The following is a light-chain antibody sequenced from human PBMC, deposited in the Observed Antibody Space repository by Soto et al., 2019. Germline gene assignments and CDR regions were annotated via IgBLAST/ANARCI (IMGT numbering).Light chain of an antibody. CDR3: QQYNNWPLT. V-gene: IGKV3-15*01. CDR1: QSVSTNN. Sequence: IVLTQSPGTLSSSPGERATLSCRASQSVSTNNLAWYQQKPGQAPRLLIYGASTRATGIPARFSGSGSGTEFTLTISSLQSEDFAVYYCQQYNNWPLTFGQGTRLETK. CDR2: GAS. J-gene: IGKJ5*01.